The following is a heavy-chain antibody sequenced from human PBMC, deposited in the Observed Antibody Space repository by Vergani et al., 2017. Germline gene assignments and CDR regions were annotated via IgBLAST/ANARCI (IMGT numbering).Heavy chain of an antibody. CDR2: IYYSGST. V-gene: IGHV4-39*01. J-gene: IGHJ4*02. D-gene: IGHD3-16*02. CDR1: GGSIRSSSYY. Sequence: QLQLQESGPGLVKPSETLSLTCTVSGGSIRSSSYYWGWIRQPPGKGLEWIGSIYYSGSTYYNPSLKSRVTISVDTSKNPFSLKLSCETAADTAVYYCARARGRYYDYFWGSYRSPMYYFDYWGQGTLVTVSS. CDR3: ARARGRYYDYFWGSYRSPMYYFDY.